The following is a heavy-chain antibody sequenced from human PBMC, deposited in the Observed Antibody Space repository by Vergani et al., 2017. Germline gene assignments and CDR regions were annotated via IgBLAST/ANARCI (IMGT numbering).Heavy chain of an antibody. CDR2: IYDSRNN. CDR3: ARHLRQLARNDVFDI. Sequence: QVQLQQWGAGLLKPSETLSLTCAVYGGSFSGYYWGWIRQPPGKGLEWIGSIYDSRNNNYSPSLKSRVSISVDTSKNQFSLNLTSVTAADTAVYYCARHLRQLARNDVFDIWGHGTLVTVSS. V-gene: IGHV4-34*01. CDR1: GGSFSGYY. J-gene: IGHJ3*02. D-gene: IGHD6-6*01.